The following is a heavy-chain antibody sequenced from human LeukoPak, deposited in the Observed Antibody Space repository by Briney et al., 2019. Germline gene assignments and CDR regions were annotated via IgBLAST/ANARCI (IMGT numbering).Heavy chain of an antibody. CDR1: GGSINSGGFY. V-gene: IGHV4-31*03. CDR2: IYYSGST. J-gene: IGHJ4*02. CDR3: ARGRKGAAGTSAKLDY. Sequence: SETLSLTCTVSGGSINSGGFYWSWIRQHPGKGLEWIGYIYYSGSTYYNPSLKSRVTISVDTSKNQFSLELTSVTAADTAVYYCARGRKGAAGTSAKLDYWGQGTLVTVSS. D-gene: IGHD6-13*01.